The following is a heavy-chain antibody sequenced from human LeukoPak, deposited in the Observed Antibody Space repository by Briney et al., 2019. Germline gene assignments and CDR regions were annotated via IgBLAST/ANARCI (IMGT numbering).Heavy chain of an antibody. Sequence: ASVKVSCKVSGYTLTELSMHWVRQAPGKGLEWMGGFDPEDGETIYAQKLQGRVTMTEDTSTDTAYMELSRLRSDDTAVYYCASLCSSTSCYLDYWGQGTLVTVSS. V-gene: IGHV1-24*01. J-gene: IGHJ4*02. D-gene: IGHD2-2*01. CDR1: GYTLTELS. CDR2: FDPEDGET. CDR3: ASLCSSTSCYLDY.